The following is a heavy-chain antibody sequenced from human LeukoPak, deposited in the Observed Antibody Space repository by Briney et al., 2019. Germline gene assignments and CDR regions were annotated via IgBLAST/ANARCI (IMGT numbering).Heavy chain of an antibody. Sequence: GASVKVSCKASVYTFTSYYMHWVRQAPGQGLEWMGIINPSGGSTSYAQKLQGRVTMTRDTPTSTVYMEVSSVRSEDTAVYYCARVQLATLDALDIWGQGTMVTVSS. CDR3: ARVQLATLDALDI. V-gene: IGHV1-46*01. J-gene: IGHJ3*02. CDR2: INPSGGST. D-gene: IGHD5-24*01. CDR1: VYTFTSYY.